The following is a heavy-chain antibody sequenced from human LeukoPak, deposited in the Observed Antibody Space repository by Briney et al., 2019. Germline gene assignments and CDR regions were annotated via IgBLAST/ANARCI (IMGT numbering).Heavy chain of an antibody. V-gene: IGHV3-23*01. CDR2: INIGGSNT. D-gene: IGHD6-13*01. CDR1: GFTFSTYA. J-gene: IGHJ4*02. Sequence: GGSLRLSCAASGFTFSTYAMGWVRQAPGKGLKWVAHINIGGSNTYYADSMGGRFTISRDNSRNTLYLQLRSLRAEDTAVYYCARDWGIQNMYYFDSWGQGTQVTVSS. CDR3: ARDWGIQNMYYFDS.